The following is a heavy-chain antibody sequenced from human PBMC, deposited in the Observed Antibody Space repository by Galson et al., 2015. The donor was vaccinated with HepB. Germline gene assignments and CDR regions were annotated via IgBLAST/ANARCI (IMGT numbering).Heavy chain of an antibody. CDR2: ISSSGTTI. D-gene: IGHD2/OR15-2a*01. Sequence: SLRLSCSASGVTFSDYYMSWVRQAPGEGLEWISHISSSGTTISYADSVKGRFTVSRDNAKESLFLQMNSLRDEDTAVYYCARATLGWFDPWGQGTLVTVSS. J-gene: IGHJ5*02. V-gene: IGHV3-11*01. CDR3: ARATLGWFDP. CDR1: GVTFSDYY.